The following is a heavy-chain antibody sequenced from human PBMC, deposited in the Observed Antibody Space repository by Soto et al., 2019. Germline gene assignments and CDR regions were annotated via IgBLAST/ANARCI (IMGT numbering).Heavy chain of an antibody. CDR3: ARGVLSSWYTPDYYYYGMDV. Sequence: ASAKVSCKASGGTFSSYAISWVRQAPGQGLEWMGGIIPIFGTANYAQKFQGRVTITADESTSTAYMELSSLRSEDTAVYYCARGVLSSWYTPDYYYYGMDVWGQGTTVTVSS. CDR2: IIPIFGTA. CDR1: GGTFSSYA. J-gene: IGHJ6*02. D-gene: IGHD6-13*01. V-gene: IGHV1-69*13.